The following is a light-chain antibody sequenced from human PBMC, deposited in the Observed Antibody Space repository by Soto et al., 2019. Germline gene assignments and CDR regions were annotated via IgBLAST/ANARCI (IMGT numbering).Light chain of an antibody. Sequence: EIVLTQSPGTLSLSPRERATLSCRASQSVSSSYLAWYQQKPGQAPRLLIYGASSRATGIPDRFSGSGSVTDFTLTISRLEPEDFAVYYCQQYGSSPPTFGQGTKVEIK. CDR2: GAS. V-gene: IGKV3-20*01. J-gene: IGKJ1*01. CDR3: QQYGSSPPT. CDR1: QSVSSSY.